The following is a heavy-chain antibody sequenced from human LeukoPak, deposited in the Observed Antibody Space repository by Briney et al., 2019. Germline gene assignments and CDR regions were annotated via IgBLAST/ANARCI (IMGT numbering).Heavy chain of an antibody. J-gene: IGHJ4*02. CDR3: ARRLRSGGYYFDY. Sequence: SSETLSLTCTVSGGSISSSSYYWGWIRQPPGKGLEWIGSIYYSGSTYYNPSLKSRVTISVDTSKNQFSLKLSSVTAADTAVYYCARRLRSGGYYFDYWGQGTLVTVSS. V-gene: IGHV4-39*01. CDR1: GGSISSSSYY. CDR2: IYYSGST. D-gene: IGHD1-26*01.